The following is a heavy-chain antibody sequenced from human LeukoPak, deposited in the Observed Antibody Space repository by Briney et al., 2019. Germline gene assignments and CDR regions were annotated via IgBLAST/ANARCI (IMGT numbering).Heavy chain of an antibody. D-gene: IGHD5-12*01. CDR3: ARVRGGYDAGAFDI. CDR1: GFTFSSYS. CDR2: ISSSSSYI. J-gene: IGHJ3*02. Sequence: PGGSLRLSCAASGFTFSSYSMNWVRQAPGKGLEWVSSISSSSSYIYYADSVKGRFTISRDNAKNSLYLQMNSLRAEDTAVYYCARVRGGYDAGAFDIWGQGTMVTVSS. V-gene: IGHV3-21*01.